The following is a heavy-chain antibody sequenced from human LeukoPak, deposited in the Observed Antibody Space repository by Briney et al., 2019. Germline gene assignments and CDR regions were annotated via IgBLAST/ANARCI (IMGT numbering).Heavy chain of an antibody. J-gene: IGHJ4*02. V-gene: IGHV1-18*01. CDR3: ARDRGVVVITSFDY. CDR1: GYTFTSYG. CDR2: ISAYNDNT. Sequence: GASVKVSCKASGYTFTSYGISWVRQAPGQGLEWMGWISAYNDNTNYAQKLQGRVTMTTDTSTSTAYMELRSLRSDDTAVYYCARDRGVVVITSFDYWGQGTLVTVSS. D-gene: IGHD3-22*01.